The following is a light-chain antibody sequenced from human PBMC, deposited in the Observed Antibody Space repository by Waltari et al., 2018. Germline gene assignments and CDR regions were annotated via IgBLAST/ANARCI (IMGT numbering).Light chain of an antibody. CDR1: SRYIGKYNL. Sequence: QSALTQTASVSGSPGQAITISCSGTSRYIGKYNLVFWYQQHPGKAPTLIIYDVNKRPSGVSNRFSGSKSGNTAFLTISGLQTADEADYYCCSYVGSAISVFGGGTKLTVL. CDR2: DVN. V-gene: IGLV2-23*02. J-gene: IGLJ3*02. CDR3: CSYVGSAISV.